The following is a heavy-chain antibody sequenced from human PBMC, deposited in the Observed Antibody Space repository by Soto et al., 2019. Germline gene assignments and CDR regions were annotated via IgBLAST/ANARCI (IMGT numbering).Heavy chain of an antibody. CDR1: GVSISSSQW. J-gene: IGHJ6*02. CDR3: GRTKDFFYGVDV. Sequence: QVQLQESGPGLVKPSGTLSLTCAVSGVSISSSQWWSWVRQPPGRGLEWIGEIYHNEHTNYNPSLRSRLTMSLDKSKNQVSLKLSSVTAADTATYYCGRTKDFFYGVDVWCQGTTVTVSS. CDR2: IYHNEHT. V-gene: IGHV4-4*02.